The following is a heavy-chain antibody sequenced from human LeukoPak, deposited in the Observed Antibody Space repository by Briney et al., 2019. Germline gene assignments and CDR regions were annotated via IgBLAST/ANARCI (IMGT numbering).Heavy chain of an antibody. V-gene: IGHV6-1*01. Sequence: SQTLSLTCAISGDSVSNHSVTWNWIRQSPSRGLEWLGRTYYRSTWYNDYAVSVRGRITVNPDTSKNQFSLHLNSVTPEDTAVYYCARRLTQYDCFDPWGQGILVTVSS. CDR2: TYYRSTWYN. CDR1: GDSVSNHSVT. D-gene: IGHD2-2*01. J-gene: IGHJ5*02. CDR3: ARRLTQYDCFDP.